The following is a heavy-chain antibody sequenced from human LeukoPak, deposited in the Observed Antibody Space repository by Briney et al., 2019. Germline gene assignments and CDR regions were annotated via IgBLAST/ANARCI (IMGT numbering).Heavy chain of an antibody. CDR3: ARDYWWNYDY. CDR1: GFTVSSNY. D-gene: IGHD1-7*01. Sequence: GGSLRLSCAASGFTVSSNYMSWVRQAPGKGLEWVAVISKDGSDKYYPGSVRGRFTISRDNSKNTIYLQMDSLRAEDTAIYYCARDYWWNYDYWGQGTLVTVSS. CDR2: ISKDGSDK. V-gene: IGHV3-30-3*01. J-gene: IGHJ4*02.